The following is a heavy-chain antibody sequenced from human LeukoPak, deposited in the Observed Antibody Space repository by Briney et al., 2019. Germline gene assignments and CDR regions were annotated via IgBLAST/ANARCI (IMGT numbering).Heavy chain of an antibody. CDR3: ARPMTYDVGNNAFDI. Sequence: SETLSLTCTVSGGSISSYYWSWIRQPAGKGLEWIGRIYTSGSTNYNPSLKSRVTMSVDTSKSQFSLKVNSVTAADTAVYYCARPMTYDVGNNAFDIWGQGTMVTVSS. V-gene: IGHV4-4*07. CDR1: GGSISSYY. D-gene: IGHD2/OR15-2a*01. CDR2: IYTSGST. J-gene: IGHJ3*02.